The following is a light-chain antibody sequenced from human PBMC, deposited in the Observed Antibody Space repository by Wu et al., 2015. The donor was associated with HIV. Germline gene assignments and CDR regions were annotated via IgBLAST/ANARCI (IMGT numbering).Light chain of an antibody. J-gene: IGKJ2*01. CDR1: QDINVY. CDR3: LQYDDLFYT. CDR2: DAS. V-gene: IGKV1-33*01. Sequence: DIQMTQSPSTVSASVGDRVTITCQASQDINVYLHWYQQKPGKAPQLLIYDASNLATGVPSRFSGSGSGTDFTFTISSLQPEDVATYYCLQYDDLFYTFGQGTKLQI.